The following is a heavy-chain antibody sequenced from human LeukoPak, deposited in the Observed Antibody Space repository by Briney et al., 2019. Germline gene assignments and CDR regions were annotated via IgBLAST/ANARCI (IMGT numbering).Heavy chain of an antibody. D-gene: IGHD3-10*01. J-gene: IGHJ1*01. Sequence: SETLSLTCAVYGGSFSGYYWSWIRQPPGKGLEWIGEINHSGSTNYNPSLKSRVTISVDTSKNQFSLKLSSVTAADTAVYYCARDAQLWFGESIWGQGTLVTVSS. CDR2: INHSGST. CDR1: GGSFSGYY. V-gene: IGHV4-34*01. CDR3: ARDAQLWFGESI.